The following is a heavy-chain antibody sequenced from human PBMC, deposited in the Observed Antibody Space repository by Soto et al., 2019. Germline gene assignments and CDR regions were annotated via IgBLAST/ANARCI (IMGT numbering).Heavy chain of an antibody. CDR1: EFTFSTYA. CDR3: ARDQSRGKVFYYYMDV. CDR2: ISSSSQNI. V-gene: IGHV3-48*01. J-gene: IGHJ6*03. D-gene: IGHD3-10*01. Sequence: EVQLVESGGGLVQPGGSLRLSCAASEFTFSTYAMNWVRQAPGKGLEWVSYISSSSQNIRYADSVKGRFTISRDNAKNSLYLQMNSLRAEDTAVYYCARDQSRGKVFYYYMDVWGKGTTVTVS.